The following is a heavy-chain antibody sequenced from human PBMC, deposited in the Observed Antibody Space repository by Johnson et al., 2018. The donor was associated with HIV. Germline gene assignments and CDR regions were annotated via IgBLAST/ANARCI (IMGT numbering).Heavy chain of an antibody. D-gene: IGHD4-11*01. CDR2: VGTYAGNT. CDR3: ARDTTTGFAFDM. J-gene: IGHJ3*02. CDR1: GFTFSTFP. V-gene: IGHV3-64*01. Sequence: VQLVESGGGLVQPGGSLRLSCAASGFTFSTFPMHWVRQAPGKGLEYVSSVGTYAGNTHYGNFVKGRFTISRDNSKNTLYLQMGSLTTEDMAVYYCARDTTTGFAFDMWGQGTLVTVSS.